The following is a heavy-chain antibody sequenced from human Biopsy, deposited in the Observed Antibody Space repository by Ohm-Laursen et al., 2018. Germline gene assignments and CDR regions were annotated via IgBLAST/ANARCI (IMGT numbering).Heavy chain of an antibody. Sequence: SLRLSCAASGFTIDDYAMHWVRQAPGKGLEWVSGITWNSGSIGYADSVKGRFSIFRDNAKHSLYLQMNSLRAEDTALYYCAKDLGQVTAAIDYWGQGTLVTVSS. J-gene: IGHJ4*02. CDR2: ITWNSGSI. CDR3: AKDLGQVTAAIDY. CDR1: GFTIDDYA. D-gene: IGHD2-21*02. V-gene: IGHV3-9*01.